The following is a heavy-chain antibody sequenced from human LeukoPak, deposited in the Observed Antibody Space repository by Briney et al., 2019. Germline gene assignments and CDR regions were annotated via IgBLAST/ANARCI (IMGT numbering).Heavy chain of an antibody. CDR2: INTNTANP. CDR1: GYTFTTFA. J-gene: IGHJ4*02. V-gene: IGHV7-4-1*02. D-gene: IGHD3-3*01. Sequence: ASVQVSCKASGYTFTTFALIWVRQAAGQGLEWMGWINTNTANPTYAQAFTGRFVLSLDTSVSTSYLQISSLKTEDTAVYYCARVRRFLNGGVAGIDYWGQGSLVTVSS. CDR3: ARVRRFLNGGVAGIDY.